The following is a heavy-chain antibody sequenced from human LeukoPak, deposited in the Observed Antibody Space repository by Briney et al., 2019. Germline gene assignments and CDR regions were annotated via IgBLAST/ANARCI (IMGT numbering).Heavy chain of an antibody. CDR2: ISYDGSDK. V-gene: IGHV3-30*03. CDR1: GFIFSSYG. D-gene: IGHD3-3*01. CDR3: ARVFRPSLTVFIIRGAFDI. J-gene: IGHJ3*02. Sequence: PGGSLRLSCAASGFIFSSYGIHWVRQAPGKGLEWVAVISYDGSDKYYTDSVKGRFTISRDNSKNTLYLQMNSLRPEDTAVYYCARVFRPSLTVFIIRGAFDIWGQGTMVTVSS.